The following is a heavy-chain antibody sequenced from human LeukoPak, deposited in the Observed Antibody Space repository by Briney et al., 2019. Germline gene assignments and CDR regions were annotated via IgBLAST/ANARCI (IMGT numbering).Heavy chain of an antibody. V-gene: IGHV3-53*01. CDR1: GYTVITND. D-gene: IGHD1-14*01. CDR3: ARGVEPLAANTLAY. CDR2: LYSDGNT. Sequence: GGSLRLSCAASGYTVITNDITWVRQAPGKGLEWVSVLYSDGNTKYADSVQGRFTISRDNSKNTLYLEMNSLSPDDTAVYYCARGVEPLAANTLAYWGQGTLVTVSS. J-gene: IGHJ4*02.